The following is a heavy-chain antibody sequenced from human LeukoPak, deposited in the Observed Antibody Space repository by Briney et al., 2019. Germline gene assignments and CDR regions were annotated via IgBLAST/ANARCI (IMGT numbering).Heavy chain of an antibody. V-gene: IGHV3-7*01. D-gene: IGHD3-22*01. CDR2: IRRDGTEE. J-gene: IGHJ3*01. Sequence: GGSLRLPCAGSGFTFSSYWMAWVRQAPGKGLERVSNIRRDGTEEHYVDSVKGRFTVSRDNAKTSLYLQMNSLRAEDTAVYYCVRDVTHYDIGAYYDSYDVWRQGTMVTVSS. CDR3: VRDVTHYDIGAYYDSYDV. CDR1: GFTFSSYW.